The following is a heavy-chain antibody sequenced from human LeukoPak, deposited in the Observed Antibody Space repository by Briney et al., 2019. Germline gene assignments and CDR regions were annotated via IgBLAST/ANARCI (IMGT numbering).Heavy chain of an antibody. CDR1: GYSFTSYW. CDR3: ARTLNPYCGGDCFYSY. D-gene: IGHD2-21*01. Sequence: GESLKISCKGSGYSFTSYWIGWVRQMPGKGLEWMGIIYPGDSDTRYSPSFQGQVTISADKSISTAYLQWSSLKASDNAMYYCARTLNPYCGGDCFYSYWGQGTLVTVSS. J-gene: IGHJ4*02. CDR2: IYPGDSDT. V-gene: IGHV5-51*01.